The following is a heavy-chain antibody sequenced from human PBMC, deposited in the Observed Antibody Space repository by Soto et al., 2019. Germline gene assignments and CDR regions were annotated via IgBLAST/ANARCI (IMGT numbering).Heavy chain of an antibody. D-gene: IGHD2-2*02. CDR1: GLTFSSYC. Sequence: VGSLRLSCVASGLTFSSYCMRWLRQAPGKGQVWLSRSNSDRSSTSYAESVKGRFTISRDNAKNTLYLQMNSLRAEDTAVYYCARDRAIAYSEFDPWGQGT. J-gene: IGHJ5*02. CDR3: ARDRAIAYSEFDP. CDR2: SNSDRSST. V-gene: IGHV3-74*01.